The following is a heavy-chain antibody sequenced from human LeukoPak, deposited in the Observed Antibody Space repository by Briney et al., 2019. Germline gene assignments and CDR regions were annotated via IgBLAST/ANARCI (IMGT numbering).Heavy chain of an antibody. CDR1: GYTFTNHS. CDR2: IDTNTGNP. D-gene: IGHD3-10*01. J-gene: IGHJ6*04. V-gene: IGHV7-4-1*02. Sequence: GASVKVSCKASGYTFTNHSINWVRQAPGQGLEYMGWIDTNTGNPTYAQAFTGRIVFSLDTSVSTAYLDIRSLKAKDTAVYFCARRSMVQHLDVWGKGTTVIVSS. CDR3: ARRSMVQHLDV.